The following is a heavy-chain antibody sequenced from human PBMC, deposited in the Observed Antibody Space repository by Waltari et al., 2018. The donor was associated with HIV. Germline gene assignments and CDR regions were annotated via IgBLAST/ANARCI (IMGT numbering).Heavy chain of an antibody. CDR3: ARQRGSGLWYFDL. CDR2: ISHTGGTT. J-gene: IGHJ2*01. CDR1: GGSISSHYYF. D-gene: IGHD3-10*01. Sequence: QSQLQESDPGLVKPSETLSLTCTVSGGSISSHYYFWAWVRQPPGKGLEWIGTISHTGGTTYYNPSLKSRVIISVDTSKDQSSLKLSSMTATDTAVYYCARQRGSGLWYFDLWGRGTLVSVSS. V-gene: IGHV4-39*01.